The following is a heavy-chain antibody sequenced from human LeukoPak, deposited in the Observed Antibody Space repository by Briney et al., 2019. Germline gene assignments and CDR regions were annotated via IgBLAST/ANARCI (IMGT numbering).Heavy chain of an antibody. CDR3: AXXXXXXGENYFDY. V-gene: IGHV1-2*02. J-gene: IGHJ4*02. CDR2: INPNSGGT. Sequence: GASVKVSCKASGYTFTGYYMHWVRQAPGQGLEWMGWINPNSGGTNYAQKFQGRVTMTRDTSISTAYMELSRLRSDDTAVYYCAXXXXXXGENYFDYWGQGTLVTVSS. D-gene: IGHD3-16*01. CDR1: GYTFTGYY.